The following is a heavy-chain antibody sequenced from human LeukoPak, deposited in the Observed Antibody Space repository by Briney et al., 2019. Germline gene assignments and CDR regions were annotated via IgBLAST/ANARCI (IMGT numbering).Heavy chain of an antibody. CDR2: IYYNGII. CDR3: ARVGQWTLYFDY. J-gene: IGHJ4*02. D-gene: IGHD6-19*01. V-gene: IGHV4-59*11. Sequence: PSETLSLTCIVSGDSITNHYWSLIRRPPGKGLEWIGYIYYNGIINYNPSLKSRVTISVDTSRNQFSMKLNSVTAADTAVYYCARVGQWTLYFDYWGQGTLVTVSS. CDR1: GDSITNHY.